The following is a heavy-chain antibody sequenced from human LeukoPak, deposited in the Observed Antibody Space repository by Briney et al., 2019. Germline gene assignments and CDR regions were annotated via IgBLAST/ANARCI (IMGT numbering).Heavy chain of an antibody. V-gene: IGHV3-30*18. CDR2: ISYDGSNK. CDR3: AKGGSPGGPVDY. CDR1: GFTFSSYG. J-gene: IGHJ4*02. D-gene: IGHD1-26*01. Sequence: GRSLRLSCAAPGFTFSSYGMHWVRQAPGKGLEWVAVISYDGSNKYYADSVKVRFTISRDNSKNTLYLQMNSLRAEDTAVYYCAKGGSPGGPVDYWGQGTLVTVSS.